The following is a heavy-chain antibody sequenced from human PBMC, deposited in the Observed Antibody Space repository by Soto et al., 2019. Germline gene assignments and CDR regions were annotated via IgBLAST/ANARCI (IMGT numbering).Heavy chain of an antibody. CDR3: ARDVVRSTAGDS. V-gene: IGHV1-69*01. J-gene: IGHJ4*02. D-gene: IGHD2-15*01. Sequence: QLQLVQSGTEVKEPGSSVKVSRKASGGTFSTSSFVWVRQGPGQGLEWMGGIIPIFTRTNFAQKSQGRVTFSADESTRTTYMELRSLTSEDTAIYYCARDVVRSTAGDSWGQGTLVTVSS. CDR1: GGTFSTSS. CDR2: IIPIFTRT.